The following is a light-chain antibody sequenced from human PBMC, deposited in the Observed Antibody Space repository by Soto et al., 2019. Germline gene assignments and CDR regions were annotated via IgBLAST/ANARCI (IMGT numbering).Light chain of an antibody. Sequence: TVVTQPPSVSGAPGQRVTISCTGSSSNIGAGYDVHWYHQLPGTAPKLLIYGNSNRPSGVPDRFSGSKSGTSASLAITGLQAEDEADYYCQSYDSSLSGYVFGTGTKLTVL. CDR3: QSYDSSLSGYV. V-gene: IGLV1-40*01. CDR1: SSNIGAGYD. J-gene: IGLJ1*01. CDR2: GNS.